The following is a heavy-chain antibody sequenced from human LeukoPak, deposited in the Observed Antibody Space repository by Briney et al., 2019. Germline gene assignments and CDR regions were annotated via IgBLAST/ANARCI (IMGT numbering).Heavy chain of an antibody. CDR2: ISGSGGSK. CDR3: AKRVLSTNYYFDY. J-gene: IGHJ4*02. D-gene: IGHD2-8*01. V-gene: IGHV3-23*01. Sequence: PGGSLRLSCAASGFTFSSYAMSWVRQAPGKGLGWVSAISGSGGSKYYADSVKGRFTISRDNSKNTLYLHMNSLRAEDTAVYYCAKRVLSTNYYFDYWGQGTLVTVSS. CDR1: GFTFSSYA.